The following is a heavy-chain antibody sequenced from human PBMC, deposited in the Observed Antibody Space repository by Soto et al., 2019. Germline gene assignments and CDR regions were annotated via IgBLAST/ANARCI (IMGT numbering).Heavy chain of an antibody. D-gene: IGHD3-10*01. Sequence: EVQMVESGGGLVKPGGSLRLSCAVSGFSFRDAWMNWVRQAPGRGLEWVGRIKSRAAGGAIDYAAPVKGRFTISRDGSEDTLYLQINSLKTEDTAMYYCTTDGSFGGVVVAFHLWGQGTMLSVSS. V-gene: IGHV3-15*07. CDR3: TTDGSFGGVVVAFHL. J-gene: IGHJ3*01. CDR1: GFSFRDAW. CDR2: IKSRAAGGAI.